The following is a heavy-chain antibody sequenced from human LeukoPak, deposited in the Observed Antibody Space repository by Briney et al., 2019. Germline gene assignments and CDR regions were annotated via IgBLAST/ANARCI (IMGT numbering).Heavy chain of an antibody. CDR3: ARRGSYFDS. CDR2: INPSSGAT. CDR1: GSTFTGYY. J-gene: IGHJ4*02. V-gene: IGHV1-2*02. D-gene: IGHD3-16*01. Sequence: GASVKVSCKASGSTFTGYYMHWVRQAPGQRLEWLGLINPSSGATASVQNLQGRVTMTTDTSISAVYMELSRLTSDDTAVYYCARRGSYFDSWGQGALVTVSS.